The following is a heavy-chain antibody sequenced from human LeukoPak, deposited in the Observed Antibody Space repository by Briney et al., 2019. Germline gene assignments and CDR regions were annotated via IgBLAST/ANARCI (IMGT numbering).Heavy chain of an antibody. D-gene: IGHD5-18*01. CDR2: IRGGGGVQ. J-gene: IGHJ3*02. Sequence: PGGSLRLSCAASGFTFHDYAMHWVRQAPGKGLEYASVIRGGGGVQYYAASVKGRFTISRDNSKNTLYLQMNSLRAEDTAVYYCAKSSHSFGNDALDIWGQGTMVTVSS. CDR3: AKSSHSFGNDALDI. V-gene: IGHV3-23*01. CDR1: GFTFHDYA.